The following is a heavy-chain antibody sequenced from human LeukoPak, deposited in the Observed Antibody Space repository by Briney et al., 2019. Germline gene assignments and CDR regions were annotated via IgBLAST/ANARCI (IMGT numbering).Heavy chain of an antibody. CDR3: AISVEMATTGWAFDI. D-gene: IGHD5-24*01. J-gene: IGHJ3*02. Sequence: PSETLSLTCTVSGGSISSSSYYWGWIRQPPGKGLEWIGSIYYSGSTYYNPSLKSRVTISVDTSKNQFSLKLSSVTAADTAVYYCAISVEMATTGWAFDIWGQGTMVTVSS. CDR1: GGSISSSSYY. CDR2: IYYSGST. V-gene: IGHV4-39*07.